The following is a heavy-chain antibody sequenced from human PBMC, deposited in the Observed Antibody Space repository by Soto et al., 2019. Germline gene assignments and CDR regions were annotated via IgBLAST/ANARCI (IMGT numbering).Heavy chain of an antibody. J-gene: IGHJ4*02. D-gene: IGHD3-22*01. CDR3: AKDIIYYDSSGYGYGFDY. Sequence: GGSLRLSCAASGFTFSSYAMSWVHQAPGKGLEWVSAISGSGGSTYYADSVKGRFTISRDNSKNTLYLQMNSLRAEDTAVYYCAKDIIYYDSSGYGYGFDYWGQGTLVTVSS. V-gene: IGHV3-23*01. CDR1: GFTFSSYA. CDR2: ISGSGGST.